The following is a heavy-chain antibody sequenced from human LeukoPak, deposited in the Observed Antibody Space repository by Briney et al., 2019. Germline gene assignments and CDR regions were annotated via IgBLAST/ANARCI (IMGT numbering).Heavy chain of an antibody. J-gene: IGHJ3*02. D-gene: IGHD1-26*01. CDR2: ISPSGGST. CDR1: GYTSTSNY. V-gene: IGHV1-46*01. Sequence: ASVKVSCKAFGYTSTSNYMHWVRQAPGQGPEWMGVISPSGGSTTYAQKFQGRVTLTRDMSTSTDYLELSSLRSEDTAVYYCAKDRLTGSYYDGAFDIWGQGTMVTVSS. CDR3: AKDRLTGSYYDGAFDI.